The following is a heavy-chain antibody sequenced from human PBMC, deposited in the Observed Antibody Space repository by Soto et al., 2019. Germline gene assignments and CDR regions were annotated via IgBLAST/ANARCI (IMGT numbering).Heavy chain of an antibody. Sequence: EVQLLESGGGLVQPGGSLRLSCAASGFSFSSYAISWVRQAPGRGLEWVSTFRDTGDKTYYADSVKGRFTVSRDISQNSLYLQMNGLSPDDTAIYYFAKWPDPGAFDIWGQGTMVTVSS. V-gene: IGHV3-23*01. CDR1: GFSFSSYA. J-gene: IGHJ3*02. CDR2: FRDTGDKT. D-gene: IGHD3-10*01. CDR3: AKWPDPGAFDI.